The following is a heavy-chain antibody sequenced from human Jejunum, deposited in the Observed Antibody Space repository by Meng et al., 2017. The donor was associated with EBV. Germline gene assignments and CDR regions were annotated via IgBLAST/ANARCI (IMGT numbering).Heavy chain of an antibody. CDR2: IYYTGIT. CDR1: GGSISSHY. Sequence: QGQLRGSGPGLVKPSETLSLTCTVSGGSISSHYWNWIRQPPGKGLEWIGYIYYTGITNYNPSLKSRVNLSVDTSKNQVSLKLSSVTAADTAVYYCARRRDFSTTWALDPWGQGTLVTVSS. V-gene: IGHV4-59*11. D-gene: IGHD6-13*01. J-gene: IGHJ5*02. CDR3: ARRRDFSTTWALDP.